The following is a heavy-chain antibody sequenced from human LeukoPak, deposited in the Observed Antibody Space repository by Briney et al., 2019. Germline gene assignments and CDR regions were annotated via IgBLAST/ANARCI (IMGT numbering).Heavy chain of an antibody. J-gene: IGHJ4*02. CDR3: ARGDYGGRHFDY. CDR2: ISYSGTT. CDR1: GGSFISSSYY. V-gene: IGHV4-39*01. D-gene: IGHD4-23*01. Sequence: SETLSLTCTVSGGSFISSSYYWGWIRQPPGKGLEWIASISYSGTTYSYPSLNSRVSISVDTSKTQFSLNLSSVTAADTALYYCARGDYGGRHFDYWGQGTLVTVSS.